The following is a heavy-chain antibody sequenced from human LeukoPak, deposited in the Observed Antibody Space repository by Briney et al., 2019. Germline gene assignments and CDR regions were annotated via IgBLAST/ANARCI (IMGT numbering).Heavy chain of an antibody. J-gene: IGHJ4*02. V-gene: IGHV4-59*02. CDR3: ARAKGDY. Sequence: SETLSLTCTVSGVSVRSYYWSWIRRPPGKGLEWIAYIYYSGNTKYNPSLKSRATIFVDTSKNQFSLDLESVTAADTAVYYCARAKGDYWGQGTLVTVSS. CDR1: GVSVRSYY. CDR2: IYYSGNT.